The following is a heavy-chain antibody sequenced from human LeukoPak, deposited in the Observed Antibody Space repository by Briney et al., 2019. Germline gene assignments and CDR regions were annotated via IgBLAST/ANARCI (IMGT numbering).Heavy chain of an antibody. CDR1: GFTFSSYG. CDR2: IRYDGSNK. V-gene: IGHV3-30*02. CDR3: AKVPHTAMARLDY. D-gene: IGHD5-18*01. J-gene: IGHJ4*02. Sequence: PGGSLRLSCAASGFTFSSYGMHWVRQAPGKGLEWVAFIRYDGSNKYYADSVEGRFTISRDNSKDTLYLQMNSLRAEDTAVYYCAKVPHTAMARLDYWGQGTLVTVSS.